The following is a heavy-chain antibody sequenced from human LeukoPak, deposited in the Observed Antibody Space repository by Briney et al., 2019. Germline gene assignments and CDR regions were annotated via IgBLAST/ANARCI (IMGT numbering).Heavy chain of an antibody. D-gene: IGHD3-10*01. V-gene: IGHV4-34*01. CDR3: ARGYYGSGSHCCHMDV. J-gene: IGHJ6*03. CDR2: INHSGST. Sequence: SETLSLTCAVYVGSFSGYYWSWIRQPPGKGLEWIGEINHSGSTNYNSSLKSRVTISVDASKNQFSLKLSSVTAADTAVYYCARGYYGSGSHCCHMDVWGKGTTITVS. CDR1: VGSFSGYY.